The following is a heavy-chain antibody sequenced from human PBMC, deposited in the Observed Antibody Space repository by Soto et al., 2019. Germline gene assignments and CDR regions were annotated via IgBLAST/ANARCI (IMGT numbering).Heavy chain of an antibody. CDR1: GLTFRTYL. Sequence: EVQLVESGGDLVQPGGSLKLSCRTSGLTFRTYLMSWVRQAPGKGLEWVANIKTDGSEEYYADSVEGRFTISRDNTKNSLYLQMNSLRANNTAMDYCATYHDSDGETYRFRHWGQGTLVTVSS. CDR3: ATYHDSDGETYRFRH. V-gene: IGHV3-7*01. CDR2: IKTDGSEE. D-gene: IGHD3-16*02. J-gene: IGHJ4*02.